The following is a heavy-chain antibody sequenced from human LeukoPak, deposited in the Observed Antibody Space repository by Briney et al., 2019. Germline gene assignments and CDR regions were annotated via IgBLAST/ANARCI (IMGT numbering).Heavy chain of an antibody. CDR1: GGSISSSSYY. CDR3: ARTNRYDQLLKKYYFDY. CDR2: IYYSGST. D-gene: IGHD2-2*01. Sequence: PSETLSLTCTVSGGSISSSSYYWGWIRQPPGKGLEWIGSIYYSGSTYYNPSLKSRVTISVDTSKNQFSLKLSSVTAADTAVYYCARTNRYDQLLKKYYFDYWGQGTLVTVSS. V-gene: IGHV4-39*01. J-gene: IGHJ4*02.